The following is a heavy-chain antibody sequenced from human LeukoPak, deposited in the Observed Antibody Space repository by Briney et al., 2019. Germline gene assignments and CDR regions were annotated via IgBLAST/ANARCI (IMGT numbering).Heavy chain of an antibody. Sequence: KPSETLSLTCSVSGDFITNRYWSWVRQSAGKGLEWIGRISTRGNTNYNPSLKSRVTMSVDTSNKHFSLKLTSVTAADTAAYYCVRNWDYWGQGTLVTVSS. V-gene: IGHV4-4*07. J-gene: IGHJ4*02. D-gene: IGHD1-1*01. CDR3: VRNWDY. CDR2: ISTRGNT. CDR1: GDFITNRY.